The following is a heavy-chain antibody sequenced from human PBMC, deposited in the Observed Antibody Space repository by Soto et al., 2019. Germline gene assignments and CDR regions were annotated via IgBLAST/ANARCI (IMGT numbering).Heavy chain of an antibody. CDR2: ISYDGSNK. J-gene: IGHJ6*01. CDR1: GFTFSSYG. Sequence: QVQLVESGGGVVQPGRSLRLSCAASGFTFSSYGMHWVRQAPGKGLEWVAVISYDGSNKYYADSVKGRFTISRDNSKNTLYLQMNSLRAEDTAVYYCAKDHVGYYYYGMDVW. V-gene: IGHV3-30*18. CDR3: AKDHVGYYYYGMDV.